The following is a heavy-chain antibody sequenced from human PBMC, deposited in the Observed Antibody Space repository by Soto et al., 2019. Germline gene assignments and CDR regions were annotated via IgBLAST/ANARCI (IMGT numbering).Heavy chain of an antibody. CDR2: ISSSSSYI. V-gene: IGHV3-21*06. CDR3: ARESSAGYSSAWYVPPDY. D-gene: IGHD6-19*01. J-gene: IGHJ4*02. CDR1: GFTFSSYS. Sequence: EVQLVESGGGLVKPGGSLRLSCTASGFTFSSYSMNWVRQAPGKGLEWVSCISSSSSYIYYADSVKGRFTISRDNAKNSLYLQMSSLRAEDTAVYYCARESSAGYSSAWYVPPDYWGQGTLVTVSS.